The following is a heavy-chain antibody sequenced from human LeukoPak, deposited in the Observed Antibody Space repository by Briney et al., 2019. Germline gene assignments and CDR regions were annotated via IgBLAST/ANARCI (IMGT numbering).Heavy chain of an antibody. J-gene: IGHJ6*03. CDR1: GFTFDDYA. CDR2: ISWDGGST. CDR3: AKDMGEVVPVAIDGGYYYYYYMDV. V-gene: IGHV3-43D*04. Sequence: QPGGSLRLSCAASGFTFDDYAMHWVRQAPGKGLEWVSLISWDGGSTYYADSVKGRFTISRDNSKNSLYLQMNSLRAEDTALYYCAKDMGEVVPVAIDGGYYYYYYMDVWGKGTTVTVSS. D-gene: IGHD2-2*02.